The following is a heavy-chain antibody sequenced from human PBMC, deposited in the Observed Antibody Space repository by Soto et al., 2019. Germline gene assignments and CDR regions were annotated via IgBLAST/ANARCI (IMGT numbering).Heavy chain of an antibody. J-gene: IGHJ4*02. D-gene: IGHD5-12*01. CDR2: IGGNGATT. CDR1: GFTFSTYA. Sequence: EVQLLDSGGGLVQPGGSLRLSCIASGFTFSTYAMSWVRQAPGKGLEWVSGIGGNGATTRYADSVKGRFTISRDNSKNTVYLQMNNLRVEDTAVHYCAKTLYGGCDYWGRGTLVTVSS. CDR3: AKTLYGGCDY. V-gene: IGHV3-23*01.